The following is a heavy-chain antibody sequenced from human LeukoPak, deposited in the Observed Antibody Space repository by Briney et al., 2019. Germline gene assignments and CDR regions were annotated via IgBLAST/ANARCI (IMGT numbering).Heavy chain of an antibody. CDR3: ARLDEYSSSSRYYGMDV. V-gene: IGHV1-69*13. CDR2: IIPIFGTA. Sequence: SVKVSCKASGGTFSSYGISWVRQASGQGLEWMGGIIPIFGTANYAQKFQGRVTITADESTSTAYMELSSLRSEDTAVYYCARLDEYSSSSRYYGMDVWGQGTTVTVSS. CDR1: GGTFSSYG. J-gene: IGHJ6*02. D-gene: IGHD6-6*01.